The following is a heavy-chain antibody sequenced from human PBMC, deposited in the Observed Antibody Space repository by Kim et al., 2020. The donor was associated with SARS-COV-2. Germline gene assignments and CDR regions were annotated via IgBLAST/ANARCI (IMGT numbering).Heavy chain of an antibody. Sequence: GGSLRLSCAASGFNFSDYYMTWIRQPPGKGLEWLSYISTSGSYIYYADSVEGRFTISRDNAKNSLFLLMNSLRDEDKAVYYCARGKIKRYLDYAMDVWGQVTTVTVSS. CDR2: ISTSGSYI. CDR1: GFNFSDYY. D-gene: IGHD3-9*01. J-gene: IGHJ6*02. V-gene: IGHV3-11*01. CDR3: ARGKIKRYLDYAMDV.